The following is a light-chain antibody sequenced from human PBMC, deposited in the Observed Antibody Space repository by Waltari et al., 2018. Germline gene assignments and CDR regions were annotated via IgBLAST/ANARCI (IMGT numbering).Light chain of an antibody. CDR2: GKN. Sequence: SSELTQDPAVSVALGQTVRITCQGDSLRIYYVSWFLQKPGQAPALVIYGKNSRPSGIPDRFSASSSGSTASLTIIGARAEDEADCYCHSRDISGDVLIGGGTKLTVV. J-gene: IGLJ2*01. CDR3: HSRDISGDVL. V-gene: IGLV3-19*01. CDR1: SLRIYY.